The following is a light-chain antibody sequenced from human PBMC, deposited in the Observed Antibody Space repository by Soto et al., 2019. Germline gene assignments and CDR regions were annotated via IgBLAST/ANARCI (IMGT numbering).Light chain of an antibody. V-gene: IGLV2-14*03. J-gene: IGLJ1*01. CDR2: DVT. CDR1: GSDVGGYDY. CDR3: SSFTSSSRLPYV. Sequence: QSALTQPASVSGSPGQSITISCTGTGSDVGGYDYVSWYQQHPGKAPKLMIYDVTKRPSGVSNRVSGSKSGNTASLTISGLQAEDAADYYCSSFTSSSRLPYVFVTGTKVTVL.